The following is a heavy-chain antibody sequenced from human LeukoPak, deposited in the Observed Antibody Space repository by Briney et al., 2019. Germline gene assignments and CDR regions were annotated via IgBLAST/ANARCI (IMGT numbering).Heavy chain of an antibody. Sequence: ASVKVSCKASGYTFTGYYMHWVRQAPGQGLEWMGWINPNSGGTNYAQKFQGRVTMTRDTSISTAYMELSRLRSDDTAMYYCARLYYDSSGYYYNWFDPWGQGTLVTVSS. CDR2: INPNSGGT. CDR1: GYTFTGYY. V-gene: IGHV1-2*02. D-gene: IGHD3-22*01. CDR3: ARLYYDSSGYYYNWFDP. J-gene: IGHJ5*02.